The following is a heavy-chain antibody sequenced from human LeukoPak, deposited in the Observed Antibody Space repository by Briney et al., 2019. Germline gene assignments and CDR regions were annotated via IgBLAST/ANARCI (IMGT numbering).Heavy chain of an antibody. V-gene: IGHV1-2*02. J-gene: IGHJ4*02. CDR1: GYTFSVYY. CDR3: ARGVATTGAKFFDY. CDR2: INPNNGGT. D-gene: IGHD6-13*01. Sequence: ASVKVSCKASGYTFSVYYIHWLRQAPGQGLEWMGWINPNNGGTLYSQKFQGGVTMSRDTSISAVYMELNRLTTDDTAVYFCARGVATTGAKFFDYWGQGTLVTVSS.